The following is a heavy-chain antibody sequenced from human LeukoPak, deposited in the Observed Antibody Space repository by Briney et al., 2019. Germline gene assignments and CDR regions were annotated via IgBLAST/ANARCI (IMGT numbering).Heavy chain of an antibody. CDR1: GFTFSRYA. CDR3: TTDYYDYVWGSYRPDY. J-gene: IGHJ4*02. Sequence: GGSLRLSCEASGFTFSRYAMSWVRQAPGQWLEWVARIKTKTDGETTDYAAPVKGRFTISRDDSKNTLYLQMNSLKTEDTAVYYCTTDYYDYVWGSYRPDYWGQGTLVTVSS. V-gene: IGHV3-15*01. CDR2: IKTKTDGETT. D-gene: IGHD3-16*02.